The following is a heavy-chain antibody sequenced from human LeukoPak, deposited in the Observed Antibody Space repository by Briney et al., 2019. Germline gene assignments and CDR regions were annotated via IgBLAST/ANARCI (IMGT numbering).Heavy chain of an antibody. CDR1: GGSISSGGYY. Sequence: SETLSLTCTVSGGSISSGGYYWSWIRQHPGKGLEWIGYIYYSGSTYYNPSLKSRVTISVDTSKNQFSLKLSSVTAADTAVYYCARGRLGGRFLEWLDNYGMDVWGQGTTVTVSS. V-gene: IGHV4-31*03. D-gene: IGHD3-3*01. J-gene: IGHJ6*02. CDR3: ARGRLGGRFLEWLDNYGMDV. CDR2: IYYSGST.